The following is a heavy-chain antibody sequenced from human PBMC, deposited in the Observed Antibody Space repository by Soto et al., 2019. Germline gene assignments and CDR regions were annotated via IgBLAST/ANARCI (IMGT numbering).Heavy chain of an antibody. V-gene: IGHV3-30-3*01. CDR1: GFTFSGKT. J-gene: IGHJ4*02. D-gene: IGHD2-2*02. CDR2: IAPDASQI. Sequence: GGSLRLSCAASGFTFSGKTMHWVRQAPGKGLEWVALIAPDASQIYYADSVKGRFTISRDNSKNTLYLQMNSLRAEDTSLYLCATDIHATWLLNSWGQGTLVTVSS. CDR3: ATDIHATWLLNS.